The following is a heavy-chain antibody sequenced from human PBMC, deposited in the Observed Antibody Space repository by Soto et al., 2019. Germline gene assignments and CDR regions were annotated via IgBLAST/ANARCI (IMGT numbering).Heavy chain of an antibody. CDR2: TYYRSKWYN. CDR1: GDSVSSNSAA. Sequence: SQTLSLTCAISGDSVSSNSAAWNWIRQSPSRGLEWLGRTYYRSKWYNDYAVSVKSRITINPDTSKNQFSLQLNSVTPEDTAVYYCASGSGWSNYFYYGMDVWGQGTTVTVSS. J-gene: IGHJ6*02. D-gene: IGHD6-19*01. V-gene: IGHV6-1*01. CDR3: ASGSGWSNYFYYGMDV.